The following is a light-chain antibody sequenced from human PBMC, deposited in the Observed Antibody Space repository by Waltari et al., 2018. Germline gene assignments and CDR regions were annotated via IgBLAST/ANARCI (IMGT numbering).Light chain of an antibody. CDR2: AGS. CDR3: QQVNSYPIT. J-gene: IGKJ5*01. CDR1: QDINSY. Sequence: DIQLTQSPSFLSASVGDRVVITCRASQDINSYLAWYQQKPGKAPTLLIYAGSPLQNGVPSRFSGSGSGTELTLTISSLQPEDFATYYCQQVNSYPITFGQGTRLDNK. V-gene: IGKV1-9*01.